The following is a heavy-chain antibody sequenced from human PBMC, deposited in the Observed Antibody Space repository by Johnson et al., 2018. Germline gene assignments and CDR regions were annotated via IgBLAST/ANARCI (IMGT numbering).Heavy chain of an antibody. V-gene: IGHV3-21*01. Sequence: VQLVESGGGLVKPGGSLRLSCAASGFTFSLYSMNWVRQAPGKGLEWVSSISSSGSFIYYADSMKDRFTISRDNAKNSLYLQMNSLRAEDTAVYYCARAYRDYFDYWGQGARVTVSS. D-gene: IGHD5-18*01. CDR3: ARAYRDYFDY. CDR1: GFTFSLYS. J-gene: IGHJ4*02. CDR2: ISSSGSFI.